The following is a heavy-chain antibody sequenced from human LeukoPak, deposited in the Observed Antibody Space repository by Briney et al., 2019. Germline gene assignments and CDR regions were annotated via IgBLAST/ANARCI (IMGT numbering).Heavy chain of an antibody. Sequence: GGSLRLSCAASGFTFSNYAMSWVRQAPGKGLEWVSGISGSGGNSYYADSVKGRFTISRDNSKNTLYLQMNSLRADDTAVYYCARALSQQLIRYSQDWGQGTLVTVSS. CDR1: GFTFSNYA. CDR2: ISGSGGNS. D-gene: IGHD1-1*01. V-gene: IGHV3-23*01. J-gene: IGHJ1*01. CDR3: ARALSQQLIRYSQD.